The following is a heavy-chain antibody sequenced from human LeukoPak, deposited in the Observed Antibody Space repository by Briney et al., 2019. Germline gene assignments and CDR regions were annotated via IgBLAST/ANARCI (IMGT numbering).Heavy chain of an antibody. CDR3: AKDRRAFPLNAFDI. V-gene: IGHV3-9*01. CDR1: GFTFDDYA. CDR2: INWNSGNI. J-gene: IGHJ3*02. Sequence: GGSLRLSCAASGFTFDDYAMHWVRQAPGKGLEWVSGINWNSGNIGYADSVKGRFTISRDNAKNSLYLQMNSLRAEDTALYYCAKDRRAFPLNAFDIWGQGTMVTVSS.